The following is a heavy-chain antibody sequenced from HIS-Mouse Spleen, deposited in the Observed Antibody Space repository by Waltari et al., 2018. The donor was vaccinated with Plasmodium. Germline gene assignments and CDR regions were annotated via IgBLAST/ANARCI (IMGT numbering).Heavy chain of an antibody. V-gene: IGHV3-74*01. CDR3: ASEGYYYGSGSYAFDY. J-gene: IGHJ4*02. Sequence: EVQLVESGGGLVQPGGSPRLSCAASGFTFSSYWMHWVRQAPGKGLVWVSRINSDGSSTSYADSVKGRFTISRDNAKNTLYLQMNSLRAEDTAVYYCASEGYYYGSGSYAFDYWGQGTLVTVSS. D-gene: IGHD3-10*01. CDR1: GFTFSSYW. CDR2: INSDGSST.